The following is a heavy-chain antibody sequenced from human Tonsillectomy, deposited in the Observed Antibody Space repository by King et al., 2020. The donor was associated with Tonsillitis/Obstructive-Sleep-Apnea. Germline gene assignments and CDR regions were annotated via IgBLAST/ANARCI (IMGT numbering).Heavy chain of an antibody. D-gene: IGHD3-22*01. J-gene: IGHJ4*02. CDR3: AHTYDSSGSFDY. V-gene: IGHV1-45*02. Sequence: QLVQSGAEVKKTGSSVKVSCKASGYSFTYRYLHWVRQAPGQALEWMGWITPFNGNTNYAQNFQDRVTITRDRSMTTAYMELSSLRSEDTAMYFCAHTYDSSGSFDYWGQGTLVTVSS. CDR2: ITPFNGNT. CDR1: GYSFTYRY.